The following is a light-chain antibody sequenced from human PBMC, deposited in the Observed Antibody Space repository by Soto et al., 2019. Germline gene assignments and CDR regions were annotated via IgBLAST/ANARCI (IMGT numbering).Light chain of an antibody. CDR3: AAWDDSLNGHVV. Sequence: QSELSQPPSASGTPGQRVTISCSGSSSNIGSNTVNWYQQLPGTAPKLLIYNNNQRPSGVPDRFSGSKSGTSASLAVSGLQSEDEADYYCAAWDDSLNGHVVFGGGTKLTVL. J-gene: IGLJ2*01. CDR2: NNN. CDR1: SSNIGSNT. V-gene: IGLV1-44*01.